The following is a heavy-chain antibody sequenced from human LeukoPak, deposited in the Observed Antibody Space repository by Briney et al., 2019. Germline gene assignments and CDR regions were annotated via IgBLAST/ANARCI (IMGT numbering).Heavy chain of an antibody. CDR3: AKDEGHIVVVPAAMLDY. J-gene: IGHJ4*02. Sequence: GGSLRLSCAASGFTFSSYSMNWVRQAPGKGLEWVSSISHSSSYIYYADSVKGRFTISKDNTKNSLYLQMNSLRAEDTAVYYCAKDEGHIVVVPAAMLDYWGQGTLVTVSS. CDR1: GFTFSSYS. D-gene: IGHD2-2*01. CDR2: ISHSSSYI. V-gene: IGHV3-21*01.